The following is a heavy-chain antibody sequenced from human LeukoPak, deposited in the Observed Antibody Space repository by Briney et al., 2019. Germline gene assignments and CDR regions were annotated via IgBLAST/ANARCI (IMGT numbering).Heavy chain of an antibody. CDR1: QFSISGGDS. CDR3: ARGGSYGPLDY. J-gene: IGHJ4*02. CDR2: IYYSGST. Sequence: YPSETLSLTCTVSQFSISGGDSWGWIRQPPGKGLEWIGYIYYSGSTNYNPSLKSRVTISVDTSKNQFSLKLSSVTAADTAVYYCARGGSYGPLDYWGQGTLVTVSS. D-gene: IGHD5-18*01. V-gene: IGHV4-61*08.